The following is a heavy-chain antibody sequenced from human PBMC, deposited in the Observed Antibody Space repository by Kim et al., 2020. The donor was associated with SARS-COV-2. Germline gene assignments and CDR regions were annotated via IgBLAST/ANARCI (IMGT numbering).Heavy chain of an antibody. J-gene: IGHJ6*02. Sequence: DRFTIPRDNAKNSLYMQMNSLRAEDTAVYYCARSFCITIFGVVCYGMDVWGQGTTVTVSS. V-gene: IGHV3-11*03. D-gene: IGHD3-3*01. CDR3: ARSFCITIFGVVCYGMDV.